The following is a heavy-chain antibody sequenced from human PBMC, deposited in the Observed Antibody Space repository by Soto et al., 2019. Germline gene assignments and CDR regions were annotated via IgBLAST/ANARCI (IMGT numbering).Heavy chain of an antibody. V-gene: IGHV3-30-3*01. CDR1: GFTFSSYA. J-gene: IGHJ4*02. CDR2: ISYDGSNK. Sequence: PVGSLRLSCAASGFTFSSYAMHWVRQAPGKGLEWVAVISYDGSNKYYADSVKGRFTISRDNSKNTLYLQMNSLRAEDTAVYYCAREEYDSSGYSDYWGQGTLVTVSS. D-gene: IGHD3-22*01. CDR3: AREEYDSSGYSDY.